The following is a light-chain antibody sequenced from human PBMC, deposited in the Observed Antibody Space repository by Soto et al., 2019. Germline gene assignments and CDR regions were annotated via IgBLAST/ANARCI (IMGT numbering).Light chain of an antibody. CDR2: GAS. Sequence: EIVMTQSPATLSVSPGERSTISCRASQSVGSDLAWYQQKSGQAPRLLLYGASSRATGIPDRFRGSGSGTDFTLTISRLEPEDFAVYYCQQYDGLPTFGQGTKVDIK. CDR1: QSVGSD. CDR3: QQYDGLPT. J-gene: IGKJ1*01. V-gene: IGKV3-20*01.